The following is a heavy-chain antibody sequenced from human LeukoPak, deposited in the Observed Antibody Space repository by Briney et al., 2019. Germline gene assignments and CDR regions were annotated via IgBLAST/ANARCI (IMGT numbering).Heavy chain of an antibody. D-gene: IGHD4-17*01. CDR2: IYYSGST. V-gene: IGHV4-59*08. Sequence: SEALSLTCTVSGGSISSYYWSWIRQPPGKGLEWIGYIYYSGSTNYNPSLKSRVTISVDTSKNQFSLKLSSVTAADTAVYYCARHTGWFDPWGQGTLVTVSS. CDR1: GGSISSYY. CDR3: ARHTGWFDP. J-gene: IGHJ5*02.